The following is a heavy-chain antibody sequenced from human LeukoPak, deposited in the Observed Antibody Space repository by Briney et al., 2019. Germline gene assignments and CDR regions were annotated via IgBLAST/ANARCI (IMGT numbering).Heavy chain of an antibody. CDR3: ARIRDGYNDAYDI. V-gene: IGHV1-46*01. CDR1: GYTFTSYY. Sequence: GASVKVSCKASGYTFTSYYIHLVRQAPRHPFEWIAIINPSDGRTTNSKKFQGRVTMTRDTSTSTVYMELSGLRSEDTALYYCARIRDGYNDAYDIWGQGTMVTVSS. D-gene: IGHD5-24*01. J-gene: IGHJ3*02. CDR2: INPSDGRT.